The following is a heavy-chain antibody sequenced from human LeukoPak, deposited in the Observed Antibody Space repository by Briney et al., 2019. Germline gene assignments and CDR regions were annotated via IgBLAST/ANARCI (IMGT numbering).Heavy chain of an antibody. CDR2: ISWNSGSI. CDR3: AKDNRAVVTAIFDY. J-gene: IGHJ4*02. CDR1: GFTFDDYA. Sequence: GGSLRLSCAASGFTFDDYAMHWVRQAPGKGPEWVSGISWNSGSIGYADSVKGRFTISRDNAKNSLYLQMNSLRAEDMALYYCAKDNRAVVTAIFDYWGQGTLVTVSS. V-gene: IGHV3-9*03. D-gene: IGHD2-21*02.